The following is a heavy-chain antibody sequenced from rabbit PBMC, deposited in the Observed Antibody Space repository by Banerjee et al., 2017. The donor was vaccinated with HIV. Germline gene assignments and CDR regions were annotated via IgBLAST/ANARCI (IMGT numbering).Heavy chain of an antibody. CDR3: ARRYDSSGWGYYFTL. CDR2: INTSSGNT. V-gene: IGHV1S45*01. D-gene: IGHD4-1*01. Sequence: CWVRQAPGKGLEWIACINTSSGNTYYASWAKGRFTISKTSSTTVTLQMTSLTAADTATYFCARRYDSSGWGYYFTLWGPGTLVTVS. J-gene: IGHJ4*01.